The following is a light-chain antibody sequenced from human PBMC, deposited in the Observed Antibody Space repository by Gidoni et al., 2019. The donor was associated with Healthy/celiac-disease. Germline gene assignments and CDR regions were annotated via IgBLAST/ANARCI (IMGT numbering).Light chain of an antibody. V-gene: IGKV1-33*01. J-gene: IGKJ4*01. CDR1: QDISNY. Sequence: DIQMTQSPSSLSASVGDRVTITCQASQDISNYFNWYQQKPGKAPKLLIYDASNLETGVPSRFSGSGSGTDFTFTISSLQPEDSATYYCQQYDNLPFTFXGXTKVEIK. CDR3: QQYDNLPFT. CDR2: DAS.